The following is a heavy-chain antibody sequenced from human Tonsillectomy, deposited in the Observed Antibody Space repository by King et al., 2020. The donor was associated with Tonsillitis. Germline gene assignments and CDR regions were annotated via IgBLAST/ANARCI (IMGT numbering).Heavy chain of an antibody. CDR1: GSSISSYY. CDR2: IYYSGST. D-gene: IGHD6-19*01. V-gene: IGHV4-59*01. J-gene: IGHJ4*02. CDR3: ARDRGHSSGWLDY. Sequence: VQLQESGPGLVKPSETLSLTCTVAGSSISSYYWSWIRQPPGKGLEWIGYIYYSGSTNYNPSLKSRVTISVDTSKNQFSLKLSSVTAADTAVYYCARDRGHSSGWLDYWGQGTLVTVSS.